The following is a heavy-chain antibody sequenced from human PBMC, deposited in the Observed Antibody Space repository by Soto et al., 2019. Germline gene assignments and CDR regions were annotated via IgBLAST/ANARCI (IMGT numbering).Heavy chain of an antibody. Sequence: SETLSLTCAVYGGSFSGYYWSWIRQPPGKGLEWIGEINHSGSTNYNPSLKSRVTISVDTAKNQFSLKLSSVNAADTAVYYCARVKLAGRGSFHYWGQGTLVTDSS. CDR3: ARVKLAGRGSFHY. D-gene: IGHD3-3*02. J-gene: IGHJ4*02. V-gene: IGHV4-34*01. CDR1: GGSFSGYY. CDR2: INHSGST.